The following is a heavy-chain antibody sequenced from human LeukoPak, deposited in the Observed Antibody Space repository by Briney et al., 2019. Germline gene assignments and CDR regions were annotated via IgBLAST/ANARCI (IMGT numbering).Heavy chain of an antibody. V-gene: IGHV3-23*01. J-gene: IGHJ4*02. CDR1: GFTFSSYA. D-gene: IGHD6-19*01. Sequence: GGSLRLSCAASGFTFSSYAMSWVRQAPGKGLGWVSAISGSGGSTYYADSVKGRFTISRDNSKNTLSLQMNSLRADDTAVYYCARGGYSSGWYRDWGQGTLVTVSS. CDR3: ARGGYSSGWYRD. CDR2: ISGSGGST.